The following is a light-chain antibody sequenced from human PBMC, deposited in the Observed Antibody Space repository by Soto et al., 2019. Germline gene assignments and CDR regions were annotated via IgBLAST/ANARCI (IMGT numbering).Light chain of an antibody. CDR1: QSVSSS. Sequence: PGERATLSCRASQSVSSSLDWYQQRRGQALRVLIHDASSKATGIPDRFSGSGSGTDFTLTISRLEPEDFAVYFCQQYGGSPRAFGQGTKVEV. CDR3: QQYGGSPRA. CDR2: DAS. J-gene: IGKJ1*01. V-gene: IGKV3-20*01.